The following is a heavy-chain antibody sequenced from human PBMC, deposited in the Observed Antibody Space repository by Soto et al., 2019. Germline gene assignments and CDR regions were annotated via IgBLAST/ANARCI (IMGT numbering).Heavy chain of an antibody. V-gene: IGHV1-46*01. CDR2: INSRGGDS. D-gene: IGHD2-21*02. J-gene: IGHJ6*02. Sequence: QGQLVQSGAEMKTPGASVEVSCKASGYRFVDYYIHWVRQAPGQGLEWMGIINSRGGDSRYAQKFQGRVTVTMDTSTSTVYMDLRSLTSEDTAVYYCARVHCGGDCRPGEWFYYYGMDVWGQGTTVTVSS. CDR3: ARVHCGGDCRPGEWFYYYGMDV. CDR1: GYRFVDYY.